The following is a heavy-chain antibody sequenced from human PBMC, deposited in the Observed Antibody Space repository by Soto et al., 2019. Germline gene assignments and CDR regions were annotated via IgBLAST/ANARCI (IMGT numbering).Heavy chain of an antibody. CDR3: AKLESLAVYYYGMDV. D-gene: IGHD3-3*02. J-gene: IGHJ6*02. Sequence: GGPLRLSCAASGCTFRSYAMSWVRQAPGKGLEWVSAISGSGGSTYYADSVKGRFTISRDNSKNTLYLQMNSLRAEDTAVYYCAKLESLAVYYYGMDVWGQGTTVTVSS. V-gene: IGHV3-23*01. CDR1: GCTFRSYA. CDR2: ISGSGGST.